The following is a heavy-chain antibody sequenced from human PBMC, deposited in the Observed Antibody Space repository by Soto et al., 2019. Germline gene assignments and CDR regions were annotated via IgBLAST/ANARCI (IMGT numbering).Heavy chain of an antibody. D-gene: IGHD6-19*01. J-gene: IGHJ3*02. V-gene: IGHV3-74*01. CDR3: VRVLKSIGWDNDVFDI. Sequence: GGSLRLSCAASGLTFSTYTMNWVRQAPGKVLVWVSRIDTYGSATKYADSVEGRFSISKDNAENTLYLQMNNLRADDTAVYYCVRVLKSIGWDNDVFDIWGQGTMVTVS. CDR1: GLTFSTYT. CDR2: IDTYGSAT.